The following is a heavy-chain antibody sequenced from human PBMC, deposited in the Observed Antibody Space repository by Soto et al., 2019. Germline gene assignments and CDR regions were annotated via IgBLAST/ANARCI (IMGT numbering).Heavy chain of an antibody. CDR3: AREAVRYYDYVWGSYRRSYYFDY. V-gene: IGHV4-30-4*01. D-gene: IGHD3-16*02. J-gene: IGHJ4*02. CDR1: GGSISSGDYY. Sequence: SETLSLTCTASGGSISSGDYYWSWILQPPGKGLDWIGYIYYSGSTYYNPSLKSGVTIAVDSSKNQSFLKLSSVTAADTAVYYCAREAVRYYDYVWGSYRRSYYFDYWGQGTLVTVSS. CDR2: IYYSGST.